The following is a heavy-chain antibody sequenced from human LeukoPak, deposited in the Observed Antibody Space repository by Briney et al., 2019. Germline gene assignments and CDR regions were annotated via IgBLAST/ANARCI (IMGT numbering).Heavy chain of an antibody. CDR2: IWYDGSNK. CDR3: ARSGGYGPTPLGY. Sequence: GRSLRLSCAASGFTFSSYGMHWVRQAPGKGLEWVAVIWYDGSNKYYADSVKGRFTISRDNSKNTLYLQMNSLRAEDTAVYYCARSGGYGPTPLGYWGQGTLVTVSS. D-gene: IGHD5-12*01. J-gene: IGHJ4*02. CDR1: GFTFSSYG. V-gene: IGHV3-33*01.